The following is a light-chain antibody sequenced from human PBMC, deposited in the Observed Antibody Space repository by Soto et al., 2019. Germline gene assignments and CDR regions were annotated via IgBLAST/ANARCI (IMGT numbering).Light chain of an antibody. CDR3: QHRNRWPPWT. V-gene: IGKV3-11*01. CDR1: QSVRNF. CDR2: DAS. J-gene: IGKJ1*01. Sequence: EVVLTQSPVTLSLSPGERVTLSCRASQSVRNFLAWYQQKPGQAPRLLIYDASNRAPGIPARFSGSGSGTEFTITISGLEAEDSAIYYCQHRNRWPPWTFVQGTKVEIK.